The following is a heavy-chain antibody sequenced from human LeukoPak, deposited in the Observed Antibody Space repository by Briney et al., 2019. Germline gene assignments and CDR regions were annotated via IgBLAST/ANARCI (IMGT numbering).Heavy chain of an antibody. CDR3: ARGNIVATILGGLHGTTAFDF. CDR2: MINSGSS. D-gene: IGHD5-12*01. V-gene: IGHV4-34*01. Sequence: PSETLSLTCGVSGGAFSGYDWSWIRQAPGKGLEGIGEMINSGSSNYNPTLRSEVTISGDTSKNQFSLKLNSLTAADTAVYYCARGNIVATILGGLHGTTAFDFWGQGILVTVSS. CDR1: GGAFSGYD. J-gene: IGHJ4*02.